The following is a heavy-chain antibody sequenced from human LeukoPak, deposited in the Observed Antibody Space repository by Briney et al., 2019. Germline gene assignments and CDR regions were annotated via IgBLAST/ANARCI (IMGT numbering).Heavy chain of an antibody. V-gene: IGHV3-9*01. CDR1: RFTFDDFA. CDR3: AKLYGYSYGYIDF. Sequence: ALRLSCAASRFTFDDFALHWVRQAPGKGLEWVSGISWNSGDIGYADSVKGRFTISRDNAKNSLYLQMNSLRAEDTALYYCAKLYGYSYGYIDFWGQGTLVTVSS. CDR2: ISWNSGDI. D-gene: IGHD5-18*01. J-gene: IGHJ4*02.